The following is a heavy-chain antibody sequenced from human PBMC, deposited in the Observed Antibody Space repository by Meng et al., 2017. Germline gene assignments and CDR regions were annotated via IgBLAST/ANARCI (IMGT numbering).Heavy chain of an antibody. Sequence: QVPLVESWSELKQPWASGKVSRKASGYTFTSYAMNWVRQAPGQGLVGMGWINTNTGNPTYAKGFTGRFVFSLDTSVSTAYLQISSLKAEDTAVYYCARDSYYYDSSGSTSHDYWGQGTLVTVSS. CDR1: GYTFTSYA. J-gene: IGHJ4*02. D-gene: IGHD3-22*01. V-gene: IGHV7-4-1*02. CDR3: ARDSYYYDSSGSTSHDY. CDR2: INTNTGNP.